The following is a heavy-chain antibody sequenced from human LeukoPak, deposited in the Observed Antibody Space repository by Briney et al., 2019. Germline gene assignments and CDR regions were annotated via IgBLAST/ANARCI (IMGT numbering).Heavy chain of an antibody. J-gene: IGHJ4*02. Sequence: SGTLSLTCIVSGGSIGSYYWSWIRQPPGKGLEWIGYIYYTGSTNYNPSLKSRVTISMDTSKNQISLKLSSVTAADTAVYYCARARGSSGFPFDYWGQGTLVTVSS. CDR1: GGSIGSYY. D-gene: IGHD3-22*01. CDR3: ARARGSSGFPFDY. V-gene: IGHV4-59*01. CDR2: IYYTGST.